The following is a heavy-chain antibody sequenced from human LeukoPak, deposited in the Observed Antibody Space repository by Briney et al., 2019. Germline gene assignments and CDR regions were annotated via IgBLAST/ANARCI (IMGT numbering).Heavy chain of an antibody. J-gene: IGHJ5*02. CDR1: GYTFTDFY. CDR3: ARGAVAAKRMAYWFDP. D-gene: IGHD6-19*01. CDR2: INPNSGDT. Sequence: GASVKVSCKASGYTFTDFYLHWVRQAPGQGLDWMGWINPNSGDTKYPQKFQGRVTMTRDTSISTAYMEVSRLRSDDTAVYYCARGAVAAKRMAYWFDPWGQGTLVTVSA. V-gene: IGHV1-2*02.